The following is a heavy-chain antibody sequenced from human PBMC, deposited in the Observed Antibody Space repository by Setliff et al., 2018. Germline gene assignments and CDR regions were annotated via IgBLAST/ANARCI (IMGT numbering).Heavy chain of an antibody. CDR2: VYYSGTA. Sequence: LSLTCTVSGGSFTPYYWSWIRQPPGKGLEWIGYVYYSGTAYYNPSLKSRVTVIVDTSKNQFSLRLSSVTAADTAVYYCAGGGTFRYFDYWGQGTPVTVSS. J-gene: IGHJ4*02. V-gene: IGHV4-59*01. D-gene: IGHD5-12*01. CDR3: AGGGTFRYFDY. CDR1: GGSFTPYY.